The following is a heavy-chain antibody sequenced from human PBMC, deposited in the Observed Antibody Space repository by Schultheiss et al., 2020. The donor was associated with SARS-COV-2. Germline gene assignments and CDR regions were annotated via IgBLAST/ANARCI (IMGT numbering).Heavy chain of an antibody. CDR2: MYYSGAT. CDR3: ARHLTPGTPSNSFDP. D-gene: IGHD1-1*01. CDR1: GGSISSSSYY. Sequence: SETLSLTCTVSGGSISSSSYYWGWIRQPPGKGLEWIGSMYYSGATSYNPSLKSRVTISVDMSKNQLSLKLRSVTAADTAVYYCARHLTPGTPSNSFDPWGQGALVTVSS. J-gene: IGHJ5*02. V-gene: IGHV4-39*01.